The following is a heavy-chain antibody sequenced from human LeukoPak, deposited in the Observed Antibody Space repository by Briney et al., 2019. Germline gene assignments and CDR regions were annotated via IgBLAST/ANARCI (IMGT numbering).Heavy chain of an antibody. Sequence: GGSLRLSCAASGLTFSNYWMSWARQAPGKGLQWVATIKQDGSDKHYVDSVKGRFSISRDSAKNSLHLQMNSLRVEDTAVYYCAAGRGVYWGQGTLATVSS. CDR2: IKQDGSDK. V-gene: IGHV3-7*02. J-gene: IGHJ4*02. D-gene: IGHD3-16*01. CDR1: GLTFSNYW. CDR3: AAGRGVY.